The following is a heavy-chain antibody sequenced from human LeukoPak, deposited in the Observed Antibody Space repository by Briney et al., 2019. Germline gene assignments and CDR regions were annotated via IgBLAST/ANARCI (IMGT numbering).Heavy chain of an antibody. CDR3: ARDLRVVITGSFDS. J-gene: IGHJ4*02. Sequence: GGSLRLSCAASGFTVSSNYMSWVRQAPGKGLEWVSIIYIGGSTYYADSVKGRFTISRDNAKNSLYLQMNSLRAEDTALYYCARDLRVVITGSFDSWGQGTLVTVSS. CDR1: GFTVSSNY. CDR2: IYIGGST. D-gene: IGHD3-22*01. V-gene: IGHV3-53*01.